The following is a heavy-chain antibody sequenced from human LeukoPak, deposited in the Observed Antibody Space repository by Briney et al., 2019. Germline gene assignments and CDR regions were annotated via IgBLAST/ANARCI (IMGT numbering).Heavy chain of an antibody. CDR1: GYTFTGYY. D-gene: IGHD6-6*01. V-gene: IGHV1-2*02. J-gene: IGHJ4*02. CDR3: ASYPRYSSSPPFDY. CDR2: INPNTGGK. Sequence: ASVTVSCKASGYTFTGYYMHSVRQAPGQGLAWMGWINPNTGGKNNAHKLQARVPMTRDTTISTAFMELSRLTSDDTAVYYCASYPRYSSSPPFDYWGQGTLVTVSS.